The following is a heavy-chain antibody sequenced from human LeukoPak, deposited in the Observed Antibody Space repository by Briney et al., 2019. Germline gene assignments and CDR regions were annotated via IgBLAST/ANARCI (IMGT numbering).Heavy chain of an antibody. J-gene: IGHJ5*02. D-gene: IGHD5-18*01. CDR3: ARHPGYSYGYWFDP. V-gene: IGHV4-30-2*01. CDR2: IYHSGST. CDR1: GGSISSGGYS. Sequence: SQTLSLTCAVSGGSISSGGYSWSWIRQPPGKGLEWIGYIYHSGSTYYNPSLKSRVTISVDTSKNQFSLKLSSVTAADTAVYYCARHPGYSYGYWFDPWGQGTLVTVSS.